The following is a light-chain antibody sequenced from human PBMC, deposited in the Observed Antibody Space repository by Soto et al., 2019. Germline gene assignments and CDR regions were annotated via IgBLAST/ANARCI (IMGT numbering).Light chain of an antibody. J-gene: IGKJ5*01. Sequence: EIVLTQSPGTLSLSPGERATLSCRASQSVSSSYLAWYQQKPGQAPRLLIYAASIRATDIPDRFSGSGSGTDLTLTSSRLEPEDFAVFYCQQYGSSSITFGQGTRLEIK. CDR2: AAS. CDR1: QSVSSSY. CDR3: QQYGSSSIT. V-gene: IGKV3-20*01.